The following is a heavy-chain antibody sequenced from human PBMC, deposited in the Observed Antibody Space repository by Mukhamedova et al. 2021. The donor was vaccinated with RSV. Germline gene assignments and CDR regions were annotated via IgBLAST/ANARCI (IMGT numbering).Heavy chain of an antibody. D-gene: IGHD1-26*01. Sequence: VSSNYMSWVRQAPGKGLEWVAVIYAAGNTFYADSVKGRFTVSRDSSKDTLYLQMSSLRAEDTAVYYCASRSGSYLDQSFDYWGHG. J-gene: IGHJ4*01. CDR2: IYAAGNT. CDR1: VSSNY. CDR3: ASRSGSYLDQSFDY. V-gene: IGHV3-53*01.